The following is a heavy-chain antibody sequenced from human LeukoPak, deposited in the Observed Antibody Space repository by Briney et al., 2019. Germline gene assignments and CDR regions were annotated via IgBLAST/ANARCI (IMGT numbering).Heavy chain of an antibody. CDR1: GFIFSNYA. J-gene: IGHJ4*02. V-gene: IGHV3-23*01. D-gene: IGHD6-13*01. CDR3: AKQASSHLEAYFDY. Sequence: GGSLRLSCAASGFIFSNYAMTWVRQAPGKGLEWVSIIGGVSESFYYADSVKGRFTVSRDNSKDTLYLQMNSLRAEDTAVYYCAKQASSHLEAYFDYWGQGTLVTVSS. CDR2: IGGVSESF.